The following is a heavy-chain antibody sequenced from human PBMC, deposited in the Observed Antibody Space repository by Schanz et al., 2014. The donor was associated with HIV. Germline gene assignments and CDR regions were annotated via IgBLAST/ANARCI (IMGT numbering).Heavy chain of an antibody. CDR2: ISVYNGNT. J-gene: IGHJ4*02. Sequence: QVQLVQSGAEVKKPGASVKVSCKASGYTFTNYDINWVRQATGQGLEWMGWISVYNGNTNYSEKLQGRVTMTTDTSTSTAYMELRSLRSDDTAVYYCAGTPMITGAFDHWGQGNLVTVSP. CDR1: GYTFTNYD. D-gene: IGHD5-18*01. CDR3: AGTPMITGAFDH. V-gene: IGHV1-18*01.